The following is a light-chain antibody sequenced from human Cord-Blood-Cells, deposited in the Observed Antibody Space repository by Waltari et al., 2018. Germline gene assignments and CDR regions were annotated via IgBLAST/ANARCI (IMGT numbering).Light chain of an antibody. CDR2: DAS. Sequence: IQMTQSPSTLSASVGDRVTITCRASQTISSWLAWYQQKPGKAPKLLSYDASSLESRVPSRFSGSGSGTEFTLTISSLQPDNFATYYCQQYNSYSRTFGQGTKVEIK. J-gene: IGKJ1*01. CDR3: QQYNSYSRT. CDR1: QTISSW. V-gene: IGKV1-5*01.